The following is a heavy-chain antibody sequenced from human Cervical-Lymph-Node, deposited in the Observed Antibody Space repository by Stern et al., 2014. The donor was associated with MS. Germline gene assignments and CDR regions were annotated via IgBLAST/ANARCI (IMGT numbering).Heavy chain of an antibody. CDR1: GYNFTSYG. J-gene: IGHJ3*02. V-gene: IGHV1-18*01. CDR3: ARGLLGSENAFDI. CDR2: RRAYNGNT. Sequence: VQLVQSGAEVKKPGASVKVSCKASGYNFTSYGISWVRQAPGQGLEWMGWRRAYNGNTNYAQNLQGRFTMATDTSTSTAYMELRSLRSDDTAVYYCARGLLGSENAFDIWGQGTMVTVSS. D-gene: IGHD2-15*01.